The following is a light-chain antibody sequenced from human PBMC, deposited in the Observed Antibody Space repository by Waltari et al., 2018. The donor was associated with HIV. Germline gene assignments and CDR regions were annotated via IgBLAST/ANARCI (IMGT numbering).Light chain of an antibody. CDR1: ESVRSSH. Sequence: IVFTQSPGTLSLSPGERATLSCRASESVRSSHLAWYQQKPGQAPRLLIFGTSSRATGVPDRFSGSGSGTDFTLTISRLEPEDFAVYYCQQYGNAPPYTFGQGTKLEI. CDR3: QQYGNAPPYT. CDR2: GTS. V-gene: IGKV3-20*01. J-gene: IGKJ2*01.